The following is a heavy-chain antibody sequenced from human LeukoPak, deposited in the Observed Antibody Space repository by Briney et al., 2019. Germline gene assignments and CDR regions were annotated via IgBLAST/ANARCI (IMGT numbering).Heavy chain of an antibody. J-gene: IGHJ6*02. V-gene: IGHV3-48*01. Sequence: GGSLRLTCAASGFTFSSYSMNWVRQAPGKGLEWVSYISSSSRTIYYADSMKGRFTISRDNAKNSLYLQMNSLRAEDTAVYYCARDTYDFWSGYSPSYGMDVWGQGTTVTVSS. CDR1: GFTFSSYS. CDR2: ISSSSRTI. D-gene: IGHD3-3*01. CDR3: ARDTYDFWSGYSPSYGMDV.